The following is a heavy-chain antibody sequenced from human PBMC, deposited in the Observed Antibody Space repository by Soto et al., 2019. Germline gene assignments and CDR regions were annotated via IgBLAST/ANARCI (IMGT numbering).Heavy chain of an antibody. Sequence: GESLKISCQAFEYSFPIYWISWVRQMPGAGPEWMGRVDPNDSFATYSPSFQGHVTISVDKSTNIVYLQWRSLRASDTATYYCARHQSGSGNSNFDFWGQGTPVTVSS. D-gene: IGHD3-10*01. V-gene: IGHV5-10-1*01. CDR3: ARHQSGSGNSNFDF. CDR2: VDPNDSFA. CDR1: EYSFPIYW. J-gene: IGHJ4*02.